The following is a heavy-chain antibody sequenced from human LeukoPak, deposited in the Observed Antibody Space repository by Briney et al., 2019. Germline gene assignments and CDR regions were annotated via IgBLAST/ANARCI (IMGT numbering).Heavy chain of an antibody. Sequence: GGSLRLSCAASGFTFDDYAMHWVRQAPGKGLEWVSGISWNSGSIGNADSVKGRFTISRDNAKNSLYLQMNSLRAEDTALYYCAKDISGRYYYGMDVWGQGTTVTVSS. J-gene: IGHJ6*02. CDR2: ISWNSGSI. CDR1: GFTFDDYA. CDR3: AKDISGRYYYGMDV. D-gene: IGHD3-10*01. V-gene: IGHV3-9*01.